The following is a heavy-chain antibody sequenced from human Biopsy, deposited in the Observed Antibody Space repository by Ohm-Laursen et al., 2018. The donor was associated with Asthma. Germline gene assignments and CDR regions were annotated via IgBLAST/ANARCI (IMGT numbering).Heavy chain of an antibody. J-gene: IGHJ3*01. D-gene: IGHD6-6*01. CDR1: RINLRNFG. CDR3: ATPASPGPGADAMDL. CDR2: ISHQEPYT. Sequence: SLRLSCTASRINLRNFGVFWVRQAPGKGLEWLAWISHQEPYTAYADSVKGRFTVSRDNYHNTASLVLDSLRPDDTGVYYCATPASPGPGADAMDLWGQGTVVTVSS. V-gene: IGHV3-30*19.